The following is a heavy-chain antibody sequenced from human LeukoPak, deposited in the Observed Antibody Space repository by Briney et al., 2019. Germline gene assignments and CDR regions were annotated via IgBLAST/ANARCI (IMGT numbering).Heavy chain of an antibody. CDR1: GYIFTTYY. V-gene: IGHV1-46*01. CDR3: ARGYTWESGSFFIDH. J-gene: IGHJ4*02. Sequence: ASVKVSFKASGYIFTTYYISWVRQAPGQGLEWMGIINPSGGSTGYAQKFQGRVTMTRDTSTSTVYMELSGLRSEDTAVYYCARGYTWESGSFFIDHWGQGTLVTVSS. D-gene: IGHD1-26*01. CDR2: INPSGGST.